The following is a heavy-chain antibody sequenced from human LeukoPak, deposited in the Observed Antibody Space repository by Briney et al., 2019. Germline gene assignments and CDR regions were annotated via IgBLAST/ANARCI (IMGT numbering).Heavy chain of an antibody. V-gene: IGHV3-21*01. CDR3: ARGTMFPYYFDY. CDR1: GFTLSPYS. J-gene: IGHJ4*02. D-gene: IGHD3-10*02. CDR2: ISSSSSYI. Sequence: AGGSLRLPCAASGFTLSPYSMTWVRQAPGKGLEWVSFISSSSSYIYYADSVKGRFTISRDNAKNSLYLQMNSLRAEDTAVYYCARGTMFPYYFDYWGQGTLVTVSS.